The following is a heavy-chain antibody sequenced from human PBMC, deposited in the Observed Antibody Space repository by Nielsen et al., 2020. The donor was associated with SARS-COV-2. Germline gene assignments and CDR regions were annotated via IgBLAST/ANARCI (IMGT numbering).Heavy chain of an antibody. J-gene: IGHJ6*02. Sequence: GALKISRAASGFTFSSYSMNWVRQAPGKGLEWVSSISSSSSYIYYADSVKDRFTISRDNAKNSLYLQMNSLRAEDTAVYYCARDVIAAAASYGMDVWGQGTTVTVSS. CDR3: ARDVIAAAASYGMDV. D-gene: IGHD6-13*01. CDR1: GFTFSSYS. CDR2: ISSSSSYI. V-gene: IGHV3-21*01.